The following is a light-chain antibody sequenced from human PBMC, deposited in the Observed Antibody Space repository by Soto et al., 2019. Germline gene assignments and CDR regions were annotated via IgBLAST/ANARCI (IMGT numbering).Light chain of an antibody. CDR3: QQTYSNFVS. V-gene: IGKV1-12*01. Sequence: DIQRPNAPSSVTASVGDGVHITCRASQGISSWLAWYQQTPGKAPKLLIYAASSLQSGVPSRFSGSGSGTDFTLTISSLQPEDFGTYYCQQTYSNFVSFGGGTKVDIK. J-gene: IGKJ4*01. CDR2: AAS. CDR1: QGISSW.